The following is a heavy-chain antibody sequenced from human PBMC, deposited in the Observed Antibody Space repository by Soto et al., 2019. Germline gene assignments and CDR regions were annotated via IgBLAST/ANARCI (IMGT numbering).Heavy chain of an antibody. CDR2: ISAYNGNT. CDR3: ARDFTQITNGWFDP. D-gene: IGHD2-8*01. Sequence: ASVKVSCKPSGYTFTSYGISWVRQAPGQGLEWMGWISAYNGNTNYAQKLQGRVTMTTDTSTSTAYMELRSLRSDDTAVYYCARDFTQITNGWFDPWGQGTLVTVSS. V-gene: IGHV1-18*01. CDR1: GYTFTSYG. J-gene: IGHJ5*02.